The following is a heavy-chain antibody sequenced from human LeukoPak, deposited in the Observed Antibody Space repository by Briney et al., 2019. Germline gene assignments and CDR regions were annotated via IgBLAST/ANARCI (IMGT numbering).Heavy chain of an antibody. V-gene: IGHV3-21*01. CDR1: GLTFSSYS. Sequence: GGSLTLSCAASGLTFSSYSMNWLRQAPGKGLEWVSSISSSSSYIYYADSVKGRFTISRDNAKNSLYVQMNSLGAEDTAVYYCARGPRVAGMIRGYWGQGTLVTVSS. CDR2: ISSSSSYI. CDR3: ARGPRVAGMIRGY. J-gene: IGHJ4*02. D-gene: IGHD6-19*01.